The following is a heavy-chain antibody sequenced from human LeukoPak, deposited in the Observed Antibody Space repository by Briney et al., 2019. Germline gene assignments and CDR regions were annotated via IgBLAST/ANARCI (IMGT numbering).Heavy chain of an antibody. V-gene: IGHV3-7*01. Sequence: GGSLRLSCAASGFTFSSYWMSWVRQAPGTGLEWVANIKQDGSEKYYVDSVKGRFTISRDNAKNSLYLQMNSLRAEDTAVYYCARGGVTWIQLWPTLFDYWGQGTLVTVSS. CDR3: ARGGVTWIQLWPTLFDY. CDR2: IKQDGSEK. CDR1: GFTFSSYW. D-gene: IGHD5-18*01. J-gene: IGHJ4*02.